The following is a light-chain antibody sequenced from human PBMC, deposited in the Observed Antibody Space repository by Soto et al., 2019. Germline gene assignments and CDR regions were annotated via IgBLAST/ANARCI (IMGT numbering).Light chain of an antibody. J-gene: IGKJ3*01. CDR1: ERVIRF. Sequence: DIQMTQSPSSLSASVGDTVTITCRASERVIRFLNWYQQKPGEAPKVLVYSASSLQGGVPSRFSGRGSGTDFTLTIRSLQTEDFATYYCQQTYSAPFTFGPGTKVDIK. CDR3: QQTYSAPFT. V-gene: IGKV1-39*01. CDR2: SAS.